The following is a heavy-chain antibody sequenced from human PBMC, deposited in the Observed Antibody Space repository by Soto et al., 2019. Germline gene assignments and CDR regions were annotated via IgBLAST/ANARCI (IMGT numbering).Heavy chain of an antibody. V-gene: IGHV4-31*03. J-gene: IGHJ4*02. CDR3: AREASYDILTGFYNSLDF. D-gene: IGHD3-9*01. CDR1: GGSIGSGGYY. CDR2: ISYSGST. Sequence: SETLSLTCTVSGGSIGSGGYYWTWIRQRPGKGLEWIGYISYSGSTYYSPSLKSRVSISIATSKNQFSLKLSSVTAADTAVYYCAREASYDILTGFYNSLDFWGRGTLVTV.